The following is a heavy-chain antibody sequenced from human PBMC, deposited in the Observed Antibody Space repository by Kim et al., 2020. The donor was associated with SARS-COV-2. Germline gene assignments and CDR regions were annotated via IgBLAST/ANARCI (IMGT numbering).Heavy chain of an antibody. V-gene: IGHV3-30*18. Sequence: GGSLRLSCAASGFTFSSYGMHWVRQAPGKGLEWVAVISYDGSNKYYADSVKGRFTISRDNSKNTLYLQMNSLRAEDTAVYYCAKEAKYSSSWYGVDYWG. J-gene: IGHJ4*01. CDR3: AKEAKYSSSWYGVDY. D-gene: IGHD6-13*01. CDR1: GFTFSSYG. CDR2: ISYDGSNK.